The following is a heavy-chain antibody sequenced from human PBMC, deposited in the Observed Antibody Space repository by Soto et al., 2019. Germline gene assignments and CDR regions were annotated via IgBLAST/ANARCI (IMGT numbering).Heavy chain of an antibody. Sequence: GASVKVSCKASGYIFSSYGISWVRQAPGQGLEWMGWINAYNGNTNYEQNVQGRVTMTTDTSTSTAYMELRSLRSDDTAVYYCARDRKSFGFLEWLFPGFDPWGQGTLVTVSS. CDR2: INAYNGNT. V-gene: IGHV1-18*01. J-gene: IGHJ5*02. CDR3: ARDRKSFGFLEWLFPGFDP. CDR1: GYIFSSYG. D-gene: IGHD3-3*01.